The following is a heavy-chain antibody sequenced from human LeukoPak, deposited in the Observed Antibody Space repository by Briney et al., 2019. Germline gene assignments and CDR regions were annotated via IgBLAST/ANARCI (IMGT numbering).Heavy chain of an antibody. CDR3: ARRPYDFWSGYYPRGDY. CDR2: IIPILGIA. D-gene: IGHD3-3*01. V-gene: IGHV1-69*04. Sequence: GASVKASCKASGYTFTSYGISWVRQAPGQGLEWMGRIIPILGIANYAQKFQGRVTITADKSTSTAYMELSSLRSEDTAVYYCARRPYDFWSGYYPRGDYWGQGTLVTVSS. J-gene: IGHJ4*02. CDR1: GYTFTSYG.